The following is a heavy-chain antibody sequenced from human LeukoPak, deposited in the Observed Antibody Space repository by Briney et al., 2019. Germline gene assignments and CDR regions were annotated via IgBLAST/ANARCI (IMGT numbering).Heavy chain of an antibody. Sequence: ASVKVSCKASGYTFTSYGISWVRQAPGQGLEWMGWISAYNGNINYAQKLQGRVTMTTDTSTSTAYMELRSLRSDDTAVYYCARGGDIVVVPAAIKFDYWGQGTLVTVSS. V-gene: IGHV1-18*01. CDR2: ISAYNGNI. CDR3: ARGGDIVVVPAAIKFDY. D-gene: IGHD2-2*02. J-gene: IGHJ4*02. CDR1: GYTFTSYG.